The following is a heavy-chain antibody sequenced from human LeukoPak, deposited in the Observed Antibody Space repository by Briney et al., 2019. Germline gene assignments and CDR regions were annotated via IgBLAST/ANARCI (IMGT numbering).Heavy chain of an antibody. CDR3: ARDLYGDYLNWFDP. CDR1: GYSISSGYY. D-gene: IGHD4-17*01. V-gene: IGHV4-38-2*02. CDR2: TYHSGIS. J-gene: IGHJ5*02. Sequence: SETLSLTCAVSGYSISSGYYWGWIRQPPGKGLEWIGSTYHSGISYSNPSLKSRSTISLDPYTTQCSLELSSVTAADTAVYYCARDLYGDYLNWFDPWGEGTLVTVSS.